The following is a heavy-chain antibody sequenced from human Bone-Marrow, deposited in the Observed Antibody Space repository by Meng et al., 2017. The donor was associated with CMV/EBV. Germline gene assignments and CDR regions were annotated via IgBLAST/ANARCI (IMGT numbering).Heavy chain of an antibody. CDR2: IVWDDDK. J-gene: IGHJ6*02. Sequence: SGHTLVKPRQTLTLTCTFSGLPHSTSGRCVSGVRQHTGKALEWLALIVWDDDKYYSTALKTRPSISKDTSKYQMFLTMTNMDPVDTATYYCARMREGTGTTNSYYYGMDVWGQGTTVTVSS. V-gene: IGHV2-70*20. CDR1: GLPHSTSGRC. D-gene: IGHD1-7*01. CDR3: ARMREGTGTTNSYYYGMDV.